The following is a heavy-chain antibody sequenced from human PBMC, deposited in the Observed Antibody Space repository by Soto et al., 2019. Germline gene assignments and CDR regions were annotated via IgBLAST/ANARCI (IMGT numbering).Heavy chain of an antibody. CDR1: GGTFSSYA. V-gene: IGHV1-69*13. CDR2: IIPIFGTA. D-gene: IGHD6-13*01. CDR3: ARSIAADSWFDH. Sequence: SVKVSCKASGGTFSSYAISWVRQAPGQGLEWMGGIIPIFGTANYAQKFQGRVTITADESTSTAYMELSSLRSEDTAVYYCARSIAADSWFDHWGQGTLVTVSS. J-gene: IGHJ5*02.